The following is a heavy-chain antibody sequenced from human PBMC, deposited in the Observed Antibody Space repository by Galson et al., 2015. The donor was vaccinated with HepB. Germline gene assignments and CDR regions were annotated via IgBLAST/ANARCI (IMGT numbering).Heavy chain of an antibody. V-gene: IGHV3-23*01. D-gene: IGHD3-22*01. CDR1: GFTFSNYA. CDR3: VKHFSDTGFDY. Sequence: SLRLSCAASGFTFSNYAMSWVRQAPGKGLEWVSTVSGSGTSTYYADSVKGRFTFSRDNSKNTLYLEMNSLRADDTAVFYCVKHFSDTGFDYWGQGTLVTVSS. J-gene: IGHJ4*02. CDR2: VSGSGTST.